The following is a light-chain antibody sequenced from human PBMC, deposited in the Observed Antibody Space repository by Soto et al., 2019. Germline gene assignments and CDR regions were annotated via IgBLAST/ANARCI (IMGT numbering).Light chain of an antibody. Sequence: EIVLTQSPATLSLSPGERANISCRASQSVTTYLAWYQQKPGQAPRLLIYDASDRATGILARFSGSGSGTDFTLTISSLEPEDFAVYYCQQRSNWPPSITFGQGTRLEIK. V-gene: IGKV3-11*01. CDR2: DAS. J-gene: IGKJ5*01. CDR1: QSVTTY. CDR3: QQRSNWPPSIT.